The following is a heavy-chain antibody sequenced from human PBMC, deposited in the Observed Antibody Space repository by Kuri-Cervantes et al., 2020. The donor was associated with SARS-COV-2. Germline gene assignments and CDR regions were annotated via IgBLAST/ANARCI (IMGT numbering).Heavy chain of an antibody. Sequence: SCAISGDSVSSNSAAWNWIRQSPSRGLEWLGRTYYRSKWYNDYAVSVKSRITINPDTSRNQFSLKLSSVTAADTAVYYCARQGQQLVRRAFDIWGQGTMVTVSS. D-gene: IGHD6-13*01. CDR3: ARQGQQLVRRAFDI. CDR1: GDSVSSNSAA. V-gene: IGHV6-1*01. J-gene: IGHJ3*02. CDR2: TYYRSKWYN.